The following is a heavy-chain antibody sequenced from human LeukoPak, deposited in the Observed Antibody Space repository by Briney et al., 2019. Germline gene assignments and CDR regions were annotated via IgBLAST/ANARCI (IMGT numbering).Heavy chain of an antibody. Sequence: SGGSLRLSCAASGFTFSSYAMSWVRQAPGKGLEWVSAISGSGGSTYYADSVKGRFTISRDNPKNTLYLQMNSLRAEDTAVYYCAKSAGVWGRGYFDYWGQGTLVTVSS. CDR3: AKSAGVWGRGYFDY. CDR2: ISGSGGST. V-gene: IGHV3-23*01. J-gene: IGHJ4*02. CDR1: GFTFSSYA. D-gene: IGHD3-16*01.